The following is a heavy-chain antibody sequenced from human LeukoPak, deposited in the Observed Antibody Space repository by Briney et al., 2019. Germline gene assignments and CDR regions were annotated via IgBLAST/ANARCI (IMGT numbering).Heavy chain of an antibody. Sequence: GGSLRLSCAASGFTFGSYAMSWVRQAPGKGLEWVSAISGSGGSTYYADSVKGRFTISRDNSKNTLYLQMNSLRAEDTAVYYCAKVLADYGDYQIDYWGQGTLVTVSS. J-gene: IGHJ4*02. V-gene: IGHV3-23*01. D-gene: IGHD4-17*01. CDR3: AKVLADYGDYQIDY. CDR2: ISGSGGST. CDR1: GFTFGSYA.